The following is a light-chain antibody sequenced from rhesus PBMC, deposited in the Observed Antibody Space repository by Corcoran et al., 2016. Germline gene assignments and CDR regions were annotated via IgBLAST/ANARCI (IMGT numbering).Light chain of an antibody. CDR3: QQYNRAPFT. V-gene: IGKV1-21*01. CDR1: QGISSW. Sequence: DIQMTQSPSSLSASVGDRVTITCRASQGISSWLAWYQRKPGKAPKLLFYKASSLQSGVPSRFSGSGSGTDFTLTISSLQPEDFATYYCQQYNRAPFTFGPGTKLDIK. J-gene: IGKJ3*01. CDR2: KAS.